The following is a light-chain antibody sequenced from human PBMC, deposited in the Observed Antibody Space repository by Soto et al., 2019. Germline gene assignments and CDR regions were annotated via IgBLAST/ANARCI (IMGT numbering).Light chain of an antibody. CDR1: QSVSSN. V-gene: IGKV3-15*01. Sequence: EIVMTQSPATLSVSPGKRATLSCRASQSVSSNLAWYQQKPGQAPRLLIYGASTRATGIPARFSGSGSGTEFTLTISGLQSEDFAVYYCQQYNNWPQTFGQGTKVEIK. CDR2: GAS. CDR3: QQYNNWPQT. J-gene: IGKJ1*01.